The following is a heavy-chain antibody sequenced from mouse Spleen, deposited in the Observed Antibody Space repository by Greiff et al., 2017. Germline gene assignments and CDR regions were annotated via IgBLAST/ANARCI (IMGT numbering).Heavy chain of an antibody. J-gene: IGHJ2*01. CDR1: GYTFTSYW. CDR2: IDPSDSYT. Sequence: VQLKQPGAELVMPGASVKLSCKASGYTFTSYWLHWVKQRPGQGLEWIGEIDPSDSYTNYNQKFKGKATLTVDKSSSTAYMQLSSLTSEDSAVYYCARWDYFDYWGQGTTLTVSS. CDR3: ARWDYFDY. V-gene: IGHV1-69*01.